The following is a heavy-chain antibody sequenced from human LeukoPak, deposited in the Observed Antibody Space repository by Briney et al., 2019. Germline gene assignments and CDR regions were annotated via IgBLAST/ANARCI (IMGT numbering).Heavy chain of an antibody. CDR2: IIPIFGTA. Sequence: SVTVSFKASGGTFISYAISWVRQAPGQGLEWMAGIIPIFGTASYAQKFQGRVTITADESTSTAYMELSSLRSEDTAVYYCARSPLGYDSSGYYYGYWGQGTLVTVSS. V-gene: IGHV1-69*13. CDR1: GGTFISYA. CDR3: ARSPLGYDSSGYYYGY. D-gene: IGHD3-22*01. J-gene: IGHJ4*02.